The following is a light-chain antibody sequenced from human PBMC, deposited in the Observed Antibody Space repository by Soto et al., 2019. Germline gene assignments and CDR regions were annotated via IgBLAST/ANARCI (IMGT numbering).Light chain of an antibody. V-gene: IGKV3-15*01. CDR1: QSITNN. CDR3: QQYKTWPRT. J-gene: IGKJ1*01. CDR2: DTS. Sequence: ETVMTQSPATLSVSPGERATLSCRASQSITNNVAWYQQRPGQAPRLLIYDTSTRATGIPARFSGSGSGTEFTLTISSPQSEDFAVYYCQQYKTWPRTFGQGTKVEI.